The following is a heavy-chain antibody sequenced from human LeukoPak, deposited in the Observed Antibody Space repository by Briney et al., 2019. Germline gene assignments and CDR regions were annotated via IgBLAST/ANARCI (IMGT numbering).Heavy chain of an antibody. CDR3: AVKGYYDFWSGYNYYYMDV. Sequence: SVKVSCKASGGTFSSYAISWVRQAPGQGLEWMGGIIPIFGTANYAQKFQGRVTITTDESTSTAYMELSGLRSEDTAVYYCAVKGYYDFWSGYNYYYMDVWGKGTTVTVSS. D-gene: IGHD3-3*01. J-gene: IGHJ6*03. CDR2: IIPIFGTA. CDR1: GGTFSSYA. V-gene: IGHV1-69*05.